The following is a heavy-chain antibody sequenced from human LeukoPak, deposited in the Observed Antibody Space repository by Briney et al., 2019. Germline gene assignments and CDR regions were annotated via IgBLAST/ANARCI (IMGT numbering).Heavy chain of an antibody. CDR2: IIPILGIA. V-gene: IGHV1-69*04. CDR3: ARDKTRNDLDP. D-gene: IGHD1-14*01. CDR1: GYTFTNYD. J-gene: IGHJ5*02. Sequence: GASAKVSCKASGYTFTNYDINWVRQATGQGLEWMGRIIPILGIANYAQKFQGRVTITADKSTSTAYMELSSLRSEDTAVYYCARDKTRNDLDPWGQGTLVTVSS.